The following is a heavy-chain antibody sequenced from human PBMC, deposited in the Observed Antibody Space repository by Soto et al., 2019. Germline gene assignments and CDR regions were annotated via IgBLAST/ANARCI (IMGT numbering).Heavy chain of an antibody. CDR2: IFGSGTST. Sequence: EVQLLESGGGLVQPGGSLRLSCAASGFTFSGFTMSWVRQAPGKGLEWVSAIFGSGTSTYYADSVKGRFTISRDNSKNTLYLQMNSLRAEDTAVYYCARGDSVTLYYFDYWGQGTLVTVSS. J-gene: IGHJ4*02. V-gene: IGHV3-23*01. CDR3: ARGDSVTLYYFDY. D-gene: IGHD4-4*01. CDR1: GFTFSGFT.